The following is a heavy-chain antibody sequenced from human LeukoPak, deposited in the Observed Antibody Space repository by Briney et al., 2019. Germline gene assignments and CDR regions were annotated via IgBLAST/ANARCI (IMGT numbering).Heavy chain of an antibody. J-gene: IGHJ4*02. CDR1: GYTFTDYY. Sequence: ASVKVSCKASGYTFTDYYVHWVRQAPGQGLEWMGWLKPSSGGTDYGQKFQGRVTMTRNTSITTAYLEMSSLSSDDTAVYYFARYYCTVGAVTCYSDYWGQGTLVTVSS. CDR3: ARYYCTVGAVTCYSDY. D-gene: IGHD2-8*02. V-gene: IGHV1-2*02. CDR2: LKPSSGGT.